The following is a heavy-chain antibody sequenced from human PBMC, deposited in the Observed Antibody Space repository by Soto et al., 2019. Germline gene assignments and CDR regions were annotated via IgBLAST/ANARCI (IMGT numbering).Heavy chain of an antibody. CDR2: IKQDGREK. CDR1: ESTCSSYW. D-gene: IGHD1-26*01. CDR3: AREGWDSGVADHPGDAFDI. Sequence: PGGPMRPSCAAAESTCSSYWMSWVRQPQGKGREWVANIKQDGREKYYVDSVKGRFTISRDNARNSLYLQMNSLRAEDTAVYYCAREGWDSGVADHPGDAFDIWGQGTMVTVSS. V-gene: IGHV3-7*01. J-gene: IGHJ3*02.